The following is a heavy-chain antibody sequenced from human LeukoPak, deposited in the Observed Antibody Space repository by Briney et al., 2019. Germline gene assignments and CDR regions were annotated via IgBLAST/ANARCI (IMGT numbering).Heavy chain of an antibody. CDR1: GFTFSSYW. J-gene: IGHJ4*02. D-gene: IGHD3-22*01. V-gene: IGHV3-7*01. CDR3: AREVSRGYTLHFDC. Sequence: GGSLRLSCAASGFTFSSYWMSWVRQAPGKGLEWVANIKQDGSEKYYVDSVKGRFTISRDNAKNSLYLQMNSLRAEDTAVYYCAREVSRGYTLHFDCWGQGTLVTVSS. CDR2: IKQDGSEK.